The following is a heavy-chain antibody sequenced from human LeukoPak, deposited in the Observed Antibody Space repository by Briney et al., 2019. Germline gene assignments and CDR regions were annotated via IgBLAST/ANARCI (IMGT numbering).Heavy chain of an antibody. CDR3: ARGGGSSAFGYYYMDV. CDR1: GGSISSGSYN. D-gene: IGHD6-13*01. V-gene: IGHV4-61*02. CDR2: IYTSGST. Sequence: SETLSLTCTVSGGSISSGSYNWSWIRQPAGKGLEWIGRIYTSGSTNYNPSLKSRVTISVDTSKNQFSLKLSSVTAADTAVYYCARGGGSSAFGYYYMDVWGKGTTVTVSS. J-gene: IGHJ6*03.